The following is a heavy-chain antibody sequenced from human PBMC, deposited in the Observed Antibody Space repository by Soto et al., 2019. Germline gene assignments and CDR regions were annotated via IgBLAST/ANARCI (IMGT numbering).Heavy chain of an antibody. CDR2: ISGSGGST. D-gene: IGHD6-19*01. CDR3: AKDGHSSGWYYFDY. Sequence: GGSLRLSCAASGFTFSSYAMSWVRQAPGKGLEWVSGISGSGGSTYYADSVKGRFTISRDNSKNTLYLQMNSLRDEDTAVYYCAKDGHSSGWYYFDYWGQGTLVTVSS. CDR1: GFTFSSYA. J-gene: IGHJ4*02. V-gene: IGHV3-23*01.